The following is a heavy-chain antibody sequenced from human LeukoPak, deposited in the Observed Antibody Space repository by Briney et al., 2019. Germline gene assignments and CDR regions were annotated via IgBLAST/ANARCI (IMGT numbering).Heavy chain of an antibody. CDR2: IYPGDSDA. CDR1: GYSFTSYW. Sequence: GESLKISCKGSGYSFTSYWIGWVRQMPGKGLKWMGIIYPGDSDARYSPSFQGQVTISANKSISTAYLQWSSLKASDTAMYYCARQTSMAQNPTYWGQGTLVTVSS. J-gene: IGHJ4*02. CDR3: ARQTSMAQNPTY. V-gene: IGHV5-51*01. D-gene: IGHD5-24*01.